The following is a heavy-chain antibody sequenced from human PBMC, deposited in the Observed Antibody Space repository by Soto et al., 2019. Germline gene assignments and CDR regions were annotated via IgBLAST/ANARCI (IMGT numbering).Heavy chain of an antibody. CDR2: LYWDDEQ. J-gene: IGHJ6*02. CDR3: VQSRCGGDCLEIYSSHAYNGLDV. D-gene: IGHD2-21*02. CDR1: GLSLRTTGVG. V-gene: IGHV2-5*02. Sequence: QVTLKESGPTLVKPTQTLTLTCTVPGLSLRTTGVGVGWVRQPPGKALEWLALLYWDDEQRYSPSLRSRLTIAKDISENHVVLTMTNMDTVDTATYYCVQSRCGGDCLEIYSSHAYNGLDVWGQGTTVTVSS.